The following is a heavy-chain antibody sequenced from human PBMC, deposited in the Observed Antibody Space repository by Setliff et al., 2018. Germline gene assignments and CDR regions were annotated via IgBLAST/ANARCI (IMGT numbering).Heavy chain of an antibody. Sequence: SETLSLTCAVSGYSISSGYYWGWIRQPPGKGLEWIGSIYHGGSTYYNPSLKSRVTLSVDTSKNQFSLKLSSVTAADTAVYYCARHVLGYSSSYNWFDPWGQGTLGTVSS. D-gene: IGHD6-6*01. CDR2: IYHGGST. J-gene: IGHJ5*02. CDR3: ARHVLGYSSSYNWFDP. V-gene: IGHV4-38-2*01. CDR1: GYSISSGYY.